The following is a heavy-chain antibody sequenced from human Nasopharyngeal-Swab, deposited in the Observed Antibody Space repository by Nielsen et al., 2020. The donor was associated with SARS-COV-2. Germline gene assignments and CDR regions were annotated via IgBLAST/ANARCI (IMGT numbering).Heavy chain of an antibody. CDR2: IYYSGST. V-gene: IGHV4-39*01. D-gene: IGHD6-19*01. Sequence: SETLSLTCTVSGRSISSSSSYWGWIRQPPGKGLEWVGSIYYSGSTYYTPSLNSRVTISVDTSKNQFSLKLRSVTAADTAVYHCARIDSSGWYTEYFQHWGQGTLVTVSS. CDR3: ARIDSSGWYTEYFQH. CDR1: GRSISSSSSY. J-gene: IGHJ1*01.